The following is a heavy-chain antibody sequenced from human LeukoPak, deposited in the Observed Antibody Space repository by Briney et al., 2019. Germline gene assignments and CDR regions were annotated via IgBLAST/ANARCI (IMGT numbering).Heavy chain of an antibody. V-gene: IGHV4-34*01. CDR1: GESFSGYY. D-gene: IGHD3-16*01. CDR2: INRSGRT. CDR3: ARVGLGLSDY. J-gene: IGHJ4*02. Sequence: SETLSLTCAVYGESFSGYYWSWTRQPPGKGLEWIGEINRSGRTNYNPSLKSRVTISVDTSKNQLSLKLSSVTAADTAVYYCARVGLGLSDYWGQGTLVTVSS.